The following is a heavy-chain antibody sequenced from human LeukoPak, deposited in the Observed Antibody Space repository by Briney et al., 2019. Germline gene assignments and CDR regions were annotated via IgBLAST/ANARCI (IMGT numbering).Heavy chain of an antibody. CDR3: ARVDYRGGGYFMDV. CDR1: GFSFSYYG. V-gene: IGHV3-30*02. J-gene: IGHJ6*03. Sequence: GGSLRLSCAASGFSFSYYGVHWVRQAPGKGLEWVAFIRYDGSDKYGDSVNGRFTISRDDPKNSLYLQMNSLRAEDTAVYYCARVDYRGGGYFMDVWGRGTPVTVSS. D-gene: IGHD4-11*01. CDR2: IRYDGSDK.